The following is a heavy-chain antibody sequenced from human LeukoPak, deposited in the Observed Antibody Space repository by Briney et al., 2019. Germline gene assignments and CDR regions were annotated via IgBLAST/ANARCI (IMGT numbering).Heavy chain of an antibody. CDR2: LYYSGST. Sequence: PSETLSLTCTVSGGSISSYYWSWIPQPPGKGLEWIGYLYYSGSTNYNPSRKSRVTISVDTSKNQFSLNLSSVTAADTAVYYCARHGIAVAGTPQDYYGMDVWGQGTTVTVSS. J-gene: IGHJ6*02. D-gene: IGHD6-19*01. CDR1: GGSISSYY. V-gene: IGHV4-59*08. CDR3: ARHGIAVAGTPQDYYGMDV.